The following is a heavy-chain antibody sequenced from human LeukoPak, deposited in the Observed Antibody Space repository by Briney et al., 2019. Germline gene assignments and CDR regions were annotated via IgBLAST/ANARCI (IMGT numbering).Heavy chain of an antibody. V-gene: IGHV3-30*18. Sequence: GGSLRLSCAASGFTFSSYGMHWVRQAPGKGLEWVAVISYDGSNKYYADSVKGRFTISRDSSKNTLYLQMNSLRAEDTAVYYCAKDRPFVVVVAATPPLFDYWGQGTLVTVSS. D-gene: IGHD2-15*01. CDR2: ISYDGSNK. CDR1: GFTFSSYG. CDR3: AKDRPFVVVVAATPPLFDY. J-gene: IGHJ4*02.